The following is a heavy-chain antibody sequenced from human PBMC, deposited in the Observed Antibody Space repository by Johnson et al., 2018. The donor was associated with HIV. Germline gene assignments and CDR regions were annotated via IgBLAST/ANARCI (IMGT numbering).Heavy chain of an antibody. V-gene: IGHV3-15*05. Sequence: VQLVESGGGLVQPGGSLRLSCAASGFTVSSNYMSWVRQAPGRGLEWVGRIKSESDGGTTDYAAPVKGRFPISRDDSRNTLSLYMNSLKIEDTAVYYCARAGSSSSGPRAFDIWGQGTVVTVSS. CDR1: GFTVSSNY. CDR2: IKSESDGGTT. J-gene: IGHJ3*02. CDR3: ARAGSSSSGPRAFDI. D-gene: IGHD6-6*01.